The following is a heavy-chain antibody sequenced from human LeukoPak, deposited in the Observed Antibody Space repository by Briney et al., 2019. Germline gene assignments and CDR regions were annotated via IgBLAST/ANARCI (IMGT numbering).Heavy chain of an antibody. D-gene: IGHD1-14*01. CDR1: GYTFTSYY. CDR3: ARDMSDRYYFDY. Sequence: GASVKVSCKASGYTFTSYYMHWVRQAPGQGLEWMGIINPSGGSTSYAQKFQGRVTMTRDTSTSTVYMELSSLRSKDTAVYYCARDMSDRYYFDYWGQGTLVTVSS. J-gene: IGHJ4*02. V-gene: IGHV1-46*01. CDR2: INPSGGST.